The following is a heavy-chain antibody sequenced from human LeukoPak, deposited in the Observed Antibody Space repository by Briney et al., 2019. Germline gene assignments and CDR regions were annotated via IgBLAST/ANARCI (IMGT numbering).Heavy chain of an antibody. CDR2: IKQGGSEK. V-gene: IGHV3-7*01. J-gene: IGHJ6*02. D-gene: IGHD2-15*01. CDR3: ARDLGSGMDV. Sequence: GGSLRLSCAASGFTFSYYWMSWVRQAPGKGLEWVANIKQGGSEKYSVDSVKGRFTISRDNAKNSLYLQMNSLRVEDTAVYYCARDLGSGMDVWGQGTMVIVSS. CDR1: GFTFSYYW.